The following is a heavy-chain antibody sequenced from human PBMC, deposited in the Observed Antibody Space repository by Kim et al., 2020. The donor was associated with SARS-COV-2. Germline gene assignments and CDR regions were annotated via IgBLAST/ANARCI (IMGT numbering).Heavy chain of an antibody. Sequence: GESLKISCKGSGYSFTSYWIGWVRQMPGKGLEWMGIIYPGDSDTRYSPSFQGQVTISADKSISTAYLQWSSLKASDTAMYYCARLRRDDILTGYPYYFDYWGQGTLVTVSS. V-gene: IGHV5-51*01. CDR3: ARLRRDDILTGYPYYFDY. CDR1: GYSFTSYW. CDR2: IYPGDSDT. D-gene: IGHD3-9*01. J-gene: IGHJ4*02.